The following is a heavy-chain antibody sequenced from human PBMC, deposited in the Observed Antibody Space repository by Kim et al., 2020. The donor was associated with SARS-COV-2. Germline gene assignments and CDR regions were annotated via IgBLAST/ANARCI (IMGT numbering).Heavy chain of an antibody. J-gene: IGHJ2*01. V-gene: IGHV3-23*01. D-gene: IGHD3-10*01. CDR3: AKETSGGWYFDL. Sequence: GGSLRLSCAASGFTFTTYSMSWVRLPPGKGLEWVSAFSGGAGSPYYGYSVKGRFTISRDNSKSTLYLQMSSVRAEDTAIYFCAKETSGGWYFDLWGRGTLVTVSS. CDR1: GFTFTTYS. CDR2: FSGGAGSP.